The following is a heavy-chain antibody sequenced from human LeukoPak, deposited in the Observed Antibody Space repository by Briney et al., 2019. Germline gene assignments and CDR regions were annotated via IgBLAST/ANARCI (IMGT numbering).Heavy chain of an antibody. CDR1: GFTFSSYA. CDR3: AKLLYYYDSSQPY. V-gene: IGHV3-30*04. D-gene: IGHD3-22*01. Sequence: GGSLRLSCAASGFTFSSYAMHWVRQAPGKGLEWVAIISYDGSNKYYAESVKSRFTISRDNSKNTLYLQMNSLRAEDTAVYYCAKLLYYYDSSQPYWGQGTLVTVPS. CDR2: ISYDGSNK. J-gene: IGHJ4*02.